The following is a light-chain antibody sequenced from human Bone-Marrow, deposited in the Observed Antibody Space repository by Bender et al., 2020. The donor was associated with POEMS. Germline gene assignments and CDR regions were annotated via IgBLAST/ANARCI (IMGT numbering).Light chain of an antibody. V-gene: IGLV2-14*03. J-gene: IGLJ3*02. Sequence: QSALTQPASVSGSPGQSITISCTGTSSDVGVRNFVSWYQQHPGKAPKLMIYDVTDRPSGVSSRFSGSKSGNTASLTISGLEAEDEADYYCSSYTSGTTLFGGGTKLTVL. CDR1: SSDVGVRNF. CDR2: DVT. CDR3: SSYTSGTTL.